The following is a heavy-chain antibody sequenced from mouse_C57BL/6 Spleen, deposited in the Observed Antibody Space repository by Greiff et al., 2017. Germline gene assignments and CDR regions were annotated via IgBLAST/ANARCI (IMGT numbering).Heavy chain of an antibody. J-gene: IGHJ4*01. CDR2: IYPGDGDT. CDR3: ARNCSDY. CDR1: GYAFSSSW. Sequence: QVQLQQSGPELVKPGASVKISCKASGYAFSSSWMNWVKQRPGKGLEWIGRIYPGDGDTNYNGKFKGKATLTADKSSSTAYMQLSSLASEDSAVYFCARNCSDYWGQGTSVTVSS. V-gene: IGHV1-82*01.